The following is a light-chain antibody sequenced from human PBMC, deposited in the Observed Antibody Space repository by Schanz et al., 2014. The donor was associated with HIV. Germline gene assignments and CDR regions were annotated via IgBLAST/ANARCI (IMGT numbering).Light chain of an antibody. CDR3: HQNSDWPRT. J-gene: IGKJ4*01. Sequence: EIVLTQSPGSLSLSPGERATLSCGASPRLSSSYLAWYQQKRDQPPRLVIYATSTRAAGIPDRFSGTGSGTEFTLTINRLEPEDFAVYYCHQNSDWPRTFGGGTRVQI. CDR2: ATS. V-gene: IGKV3D-20*02. CDR1: PRLSSSY.